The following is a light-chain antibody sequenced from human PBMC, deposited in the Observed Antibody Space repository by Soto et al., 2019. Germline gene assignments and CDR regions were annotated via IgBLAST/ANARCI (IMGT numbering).Light chain of an antibody. CDR1: GGAVGNYDL. CDR2: EVN. Sequence: QSALTQPASVSGSPGQSITISCAGYGGAVGNYDLLSWYQQIPGKAPKLIIFEVNRRPSGVSDRFSGSKSGNTASLTISGLQAEDEADFFCCSYAGNGAWVFGGGTKVTVL. V-gene: IGLV2-23*02. J-gene: IGLJ3*02. CDR3: CSYAGNGAWV.